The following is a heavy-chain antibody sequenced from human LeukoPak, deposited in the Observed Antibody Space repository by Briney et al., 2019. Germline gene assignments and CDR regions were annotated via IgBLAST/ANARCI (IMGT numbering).Heavy chain of an antibody. CDR1: GFTFSSYA. CDR2: ISGSGGST. D-gene: IGHD3-10*01. J-gene: IGHJ4*02. Sequence: QPGGSPRLSCAASGFTFSSYAMSWVRRAPGKGLEWVSAISGSGGSTYYADSVKGRFTISRDNSKNTLYLQMNSLRAEDTAVYYCAKNSGSGSYYSWGDYWGQGTLVTVSS. V-gene: IGHV3-23*01. CDR3: AKNSGSGSYYSWGDY.